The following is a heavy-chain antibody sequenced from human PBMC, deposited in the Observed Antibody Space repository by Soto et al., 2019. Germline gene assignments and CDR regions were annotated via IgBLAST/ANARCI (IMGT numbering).Heavy chain of an antibody. CDR3: ASRGRCSGGSCYSQAHYYYYGMDV. D-gene: IGHD2-15*01. V-gene: IGHV1-69*13. CDR2: IIPIFGTA. Sequence: SVKVSCKASGGTFSSYAISWVRQALGQGLEWVGGIIPIFGTANYAQKFQGRVTITADESTSTAYMELSSLRSEDTAVYYCASRGRCSGGSCYSQAHYYYYGMDVWGQGTTVTVSS. CDR1: GGTFSSYA. J-gene: IGHJ6*02.